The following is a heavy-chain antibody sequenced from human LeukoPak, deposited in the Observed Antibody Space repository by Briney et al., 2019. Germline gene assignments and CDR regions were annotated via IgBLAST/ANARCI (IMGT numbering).Heavy chain of an antibody. CDR2: INSDGSSP. Sequence: PGGSLRLSCAASGFTFSTSWMHWVRQDPEKGLVWVSRINSDGSSPSYADSVRGRFTISRDNAKSTLYLQMNSLRVEDMAVYYCAKAYSSSYYNWFDPWGQGTLVTVSS. CDR3: AKAYSSSYYNWFDP. J-gene: IGHJ5*02. CDR1: GFTFSTSW. V-gene: IGHV3-74*01. D-gene: IGHD6-13*01.